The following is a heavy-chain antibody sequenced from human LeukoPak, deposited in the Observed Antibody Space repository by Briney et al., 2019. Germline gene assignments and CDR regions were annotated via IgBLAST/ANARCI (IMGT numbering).Heavy chain of an antibody. CDR1: GYTFTGYY. D-gene: IGHD2-15*01. V-gene: IGHV1-2*04. CDR3: ARAPHRCSGGSCLDH. CDR2: INPNSGGT. Sequence: ASVKVSCKASGYTFTGYYMHWVRQAPGQGLEWMGWINPNSGGTNYAQKFQGWVTMTRDTSISTAYMELSRLRSDDTAVYYCARAPHRCSGGSCLDHWGQGTLVTVSS. J-gene: IGHJ5*02.